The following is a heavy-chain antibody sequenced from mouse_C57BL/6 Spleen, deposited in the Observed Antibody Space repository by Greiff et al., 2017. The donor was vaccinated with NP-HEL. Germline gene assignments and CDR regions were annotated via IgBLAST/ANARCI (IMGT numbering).Heavy chain of an antibody. J-gene: IGHJ3*01. D-gene: IGHD2-4*01. Sequence: QVQLQQPGAELVRPGSSVKLSCKASGYTFTSYWMHWVKQRPIQGLEWIGNIDPSDSETHYNQKFKDKATLTVDKSSSTAYLQISSLTSEASAVYYRASQYDYDAWFAYWGQGTLVTVSA. CDR2: IDPSDSET. V-gene: IGHV1-52*01. CDR1: GYTFTSYW. CDR3: ASQYDYDAWFAY.